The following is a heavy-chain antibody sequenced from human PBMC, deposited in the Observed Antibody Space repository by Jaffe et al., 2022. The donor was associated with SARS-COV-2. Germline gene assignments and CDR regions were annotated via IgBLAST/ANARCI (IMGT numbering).Heavy chain of an antibody. CDR1: GYSFTAYH. V-gene: IGHV1-2*06. J-gene: IGHJ4*02. CDR2: INPNRGGT. CDR3: ARSSVVGATLYYFDS. Sequence: QVQLVQSGTEVKPPGASVKVSCKASGYSFTAYHMHWVRQAPGQGLEWMGRINPNRGGTNYAQKFQGRVTMTRDTSISTAYMELSRLTSDDTAVYYCARSSVVGATLYYFDSWGQGSLVTVSS. D-gene: IGHD1-26*01.